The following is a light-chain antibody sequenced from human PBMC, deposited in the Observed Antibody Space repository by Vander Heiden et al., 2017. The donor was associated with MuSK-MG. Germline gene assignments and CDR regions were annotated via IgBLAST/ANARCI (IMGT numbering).Light chain of an antibody. CDR1: QSVSSTS. CDR3: QQDGSSPLT. Sequence: EIVFTQSPGTLSLSPGERATLSCRASQSVSSTSLAWYQRKPGQAPRLLIYGASSRATGIPDRFSGSGSGTDFTLTISRLEPEDFAVYYCQQDGSSPLTFGQGTKVEIK. V-gene: IGKV3-20*01. J-gene: IGKJ1*01. CDR2: GAS.